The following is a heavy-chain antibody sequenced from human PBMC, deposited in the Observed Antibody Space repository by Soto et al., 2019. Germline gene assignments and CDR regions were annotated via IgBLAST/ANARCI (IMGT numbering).Heavy chain of an antibody. D-gene: IGHD3-16*01. J-gene: IGHJ3*02. CDR1: GYTFTGYY. CDR3: ARDYYDGSASYGIEI. V-gene: IGHV1-2*04. CDR2: INPKSGGA. Sequence: QVHLVQSGAEVKKPGASVKVSCKASGYTFTGYYIHWVRQAPGQGLEWMGWINPKSGGAHIAQPFEGWVTMTRDTSISTTYRALSSLRSNDTAVYYCARDYYDGSASYGIEIWGQGTMVTVAS.